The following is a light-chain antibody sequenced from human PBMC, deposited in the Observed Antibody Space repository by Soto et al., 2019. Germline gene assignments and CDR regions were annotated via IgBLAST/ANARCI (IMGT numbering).Light chain of an antibody. Sequence: EIAMTQSPATLSVSPGETATFSCRASENIYTNLAWYQQKPGQAPRLLIYGASNRATGIPDRFIGSGSGTDFTLTISRLEPEDFAVYYCQQYGSSGTFGQGTKVDIK. CDR2: GAS. CDR1: ENIYTN. V-gene: IGKV3-20*01. CDR3: QQYGSSGT. J-gene: IGKJ1*01.